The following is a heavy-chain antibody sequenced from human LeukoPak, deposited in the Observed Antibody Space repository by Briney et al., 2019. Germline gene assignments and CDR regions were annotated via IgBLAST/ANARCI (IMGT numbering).Heavy chain of an antibody. D-gene: IGHD3-3*01. CDR1: GDSIGTSGYY. CDR2: IHYIGNT. CDR3: ARVRDDYFFDY. Sequence: SSETLSLTCTVSGDSIGTSGYYWSWIRQHPGTGLEWIAYIHYIGNTYYNPSLESRVTMSVDTSSNQFSLNVASVTAADTAVYYCARVRDDYFFDYWGQGILVTVSS. V-gene: IGHV4-31*03. J-gene: IGHJ4*02.